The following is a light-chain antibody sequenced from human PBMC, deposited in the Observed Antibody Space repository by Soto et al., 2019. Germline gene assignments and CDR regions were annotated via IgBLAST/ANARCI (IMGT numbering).Light chain of an antibody. CDR1: QSVSNNY. J-gene: IGKJ1*01. CDR2: NAS. V-gene: IGKV3-20*01. CDR3: QQYGSSPGT. Sequence: EIVLTQSPGTLSLSPGERATLSCKASQSVSNNYLAWYQQKPGQAPRILIYNASSRATGIPDRFSGSVSGTDFTLTISRLEAEDFAVYYCQQYGSSPGTFGQGTKVEIK.